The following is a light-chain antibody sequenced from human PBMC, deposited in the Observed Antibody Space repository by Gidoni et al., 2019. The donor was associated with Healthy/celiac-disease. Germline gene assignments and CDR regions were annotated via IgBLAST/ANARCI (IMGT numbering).Light chain of an antibody. J-gene: IGKJ4*01. CDR1: QSISSY. CDR2: AAP. Sequence: IQMTQSPSSLSASVGDRVTITCRASQSISSYLNWYQQKPGKAPKLLIYAAPSLQSGVPSRFSGSGSGTDFTLTISSLQPEDFATYYCQQRYSTPALTFGGGTKVEIK. V-gene: IGKV1-39*01. CDR3: QQRYSTPALT.